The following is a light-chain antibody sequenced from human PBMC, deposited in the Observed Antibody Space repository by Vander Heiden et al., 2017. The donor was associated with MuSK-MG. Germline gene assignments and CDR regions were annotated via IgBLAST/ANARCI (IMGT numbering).Light chain of an antibody. CDR3: QQSDSTPIT. V-gene: IGKV1-39*01. Sequence: DIQLTQSPSSLSASVGDRVTITCRASQSISSYLNWYQQKPGKAPKLLIYAASSLQSGVPSRFSGSVSGTDFTLTISRLQPEDFATYYCQQSDSTPITFGGGTKVEIK. CDR2: AAS. J-gene: IGKJ4*01. CDR1: QSISSY.